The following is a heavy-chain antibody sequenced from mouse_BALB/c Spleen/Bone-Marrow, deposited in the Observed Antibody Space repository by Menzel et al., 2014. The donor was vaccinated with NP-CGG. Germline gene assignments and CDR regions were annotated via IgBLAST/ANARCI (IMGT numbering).Heavy chain of an antibody. CDR1: GYTFTSYW. Sequence: QVQLQQPGAELVKPGASVKLSCKASGYTFTSYWMHWVKQRPGQGLEWIGEIDPSDSYTNYNQKFKGKATLTVDKSSSTAYMQLGSLTSEDSAVYYCARSRGYYDYWYFDVWGAGTTVTVSS. D-gene: IGHD2-4*01. CDR3: ARSRGYYDYWYFDV. CDR2: IDPSDSYT. V-gene: IGHV1-69*02. J-gene: IGHJ1*01.